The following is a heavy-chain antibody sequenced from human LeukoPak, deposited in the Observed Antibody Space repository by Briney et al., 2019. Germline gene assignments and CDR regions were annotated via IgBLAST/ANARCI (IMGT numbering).Heavy chain of an antibody. CDR2: IYSGGST. J-gene: IGHJ4*02. D-gene: IGHD2-15*01. CDR1: GFTFSDHY. V-gene: IGHV3-53*01. CDR3: AREVVVVAATPQYYFDY. Sequence: GGSLRLSCAASGFTFSDHYMDWVRQAPGKGLEWVSVIYSGGSTYYADSVKGRFTISRDNSKNTLYLQMNSLRAEDTAVYYCAREVVVVAATPQYYFDYWGQGTLVTVSS.